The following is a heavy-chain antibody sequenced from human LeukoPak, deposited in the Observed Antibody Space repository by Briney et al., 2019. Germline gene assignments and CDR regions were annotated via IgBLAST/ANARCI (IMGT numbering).Heavy chain of an antibody. J-gene: IGHJ6*02. Sequence: GGSLRLSCAASGFTFSSYAMSWARQAPGKGLEWVSAISGSGGSTYYADSVKGRFTISRDNSKNTLYLQMNSLRAEDTAVYYCAKAMVDCSSTSCYLVQGIYGMDVWGQGTTVTVSS. CDR1: GFTFSSYA. V-gene: IGHV3-23*01. CDR2: ISGSGGST. D-gene: IGHD2-2*01. CDR3: AKAMVDCSSTSCYLVQGIYGMDV.